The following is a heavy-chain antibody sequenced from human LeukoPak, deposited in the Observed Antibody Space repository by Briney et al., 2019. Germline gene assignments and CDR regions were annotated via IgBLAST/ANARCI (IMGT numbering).Heavy chain of an antibody. D-gene: IGHD5-24*01. Sequence: SVKVSCKASGGTFSSYTISWVRQAPGQGLEWTGRIIPILGIANYAQRFQGRVTITADKSTSTAYMELSSLRSEDTAVYYCARDQRRDGYNFSWGQGTLVTVSS. CDR1: GGTFSSYT. CDR3: ARDQRRDGYNFS. V-gene: IGHV1-69*04. J-gene: IGHJ5*02. CDR2: IIPILGIA.